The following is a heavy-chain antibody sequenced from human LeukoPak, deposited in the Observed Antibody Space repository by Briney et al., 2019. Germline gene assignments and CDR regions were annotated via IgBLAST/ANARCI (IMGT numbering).Heavy chain of an antibody. V-gene: IGHV1-8*01. CDR1: GYTFTSYD. CDR3: ARGHVIAAAVS. CDR2: MNPNRGNT. J-gene: IGHJ4*02. Sequence: ASVKVSCKASGYTFTSYDINWVRQATGQGLEWMGWMNPNRGNTGYAQKFQGRVTMARNTSISTAYMELSSLRSEDTAVYYCARGHVIAAAVSWGQGTLVTVSS. D-gene: IGHD6-13*01.